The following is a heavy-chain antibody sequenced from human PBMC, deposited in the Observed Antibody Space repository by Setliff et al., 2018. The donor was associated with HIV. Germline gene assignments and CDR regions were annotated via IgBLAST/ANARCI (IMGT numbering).Heavy chain of an antibody. CDR1: NASFSRHY. Sequence: SETLSLTCTVYNASFSRHYWSWIRQPPGRGLEWIGEIDHSGSTNYNPSLKSRLMMSVDTSKNQFSLRLNFLTAADTAVYYCARGGEQGIDYFDFWGQGNLVTVSS. J-gene: IGHJ4*02. CDR3: ARGGEQGIDYFDF. V-gene: IGHV4-34*01. CDR2: IDHSGST.